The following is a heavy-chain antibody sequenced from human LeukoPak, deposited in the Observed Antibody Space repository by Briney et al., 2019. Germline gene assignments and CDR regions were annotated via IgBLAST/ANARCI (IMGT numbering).Heavy chain of an antibody. CDR1: GFTFSSYA. CDR2: IYDSGTT. J-gene: IGHJ4*02. V-gene: IGHV3-23*05. D-gene: IGHD6-19*01. Sequence: GRSLRLSCAASGFTFSSYAMSWVRQAPGKGLEWVSVIYDSGTTYYADSVKGRFLIFRDTSKNTVDLQMNSLRVEDTAVYYCAGRRSSGWYAYWGQGTLVTVSS. CDR3: AGRRSSGWYAY.